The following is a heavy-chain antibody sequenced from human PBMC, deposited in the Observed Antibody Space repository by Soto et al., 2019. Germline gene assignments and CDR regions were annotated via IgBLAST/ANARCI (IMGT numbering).Heavy chain of an antibody. Sequence: PSETLSLTCAFCGGSISSSSYYWGWIRQPPGKGLEWIGSIYYSGSTYYNPSLKSRVTISVDTSKNQFSLKLSSVTAADTAVYYCARPAAKRLYSSSWSYFDYWGQGTLVTVSS. CDR3: ARPAAKRLYSSSWSYFDY. V-gene: IGHV4-39*01. CDR2: IYYSGST. D-gene: IGHD6-13*01. CDR1: GGSISSSSYY. J-gene: IGHJ4*02.